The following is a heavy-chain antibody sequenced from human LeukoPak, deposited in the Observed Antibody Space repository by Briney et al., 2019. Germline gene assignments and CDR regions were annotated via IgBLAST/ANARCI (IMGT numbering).Heavy chain of an antibody. CDR2: IYYSGST. CDR3: ARLKKNCSSTSCYYFDY. J-gene: IGHJ4*02. D-gene: IGHD2-2*01. V-gene: IGHV4-59*08. CDR1: GGSISGYY. Sequence: SETLSLTCTVSGGSISGYYWSWIRQPPGKGLEWIGYIYYSGSTDSNPSLKSRVTISVDTSKNQFSLKLSSVTASDTAVYYCARLKKNCSSTSCYYFDYWGQGTLVTVSS.